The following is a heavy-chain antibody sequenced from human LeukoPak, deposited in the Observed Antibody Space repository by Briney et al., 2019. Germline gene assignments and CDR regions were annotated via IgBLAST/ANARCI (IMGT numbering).Heavy chain of an antibody. V-gene: IGHV4-39*01. CDR1: GGSISWSSYY. CDR3: ARLSGAAAGDDAFDI. J-gene: IGHJ3*02. CDR2: IYYSGST. Sequence: SETLSLTCTVSGGSISWSSYYWGWIRQPPGKGLEWIASIYYSGSTFYNPSLKSRVTISSDTSKNQFSLKLSSVTAADTAVYYCARLSGAAAGDDAFDIWGQGTMVIVSS. D-gene: IGHD6-13*01.